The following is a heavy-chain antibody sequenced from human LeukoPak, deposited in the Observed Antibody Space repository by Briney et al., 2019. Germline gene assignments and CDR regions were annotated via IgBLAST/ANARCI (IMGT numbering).Heavy chain of an antibody. CDR2: IYYSGST. D-gene: IGHD3-10*01. CDR3: AGPFGEKAFGAFDI. Sequence: PSETLSLTCTVSGGSISSSSYYWGWIRQPPGKGLEWIGSIYYSGSTNYNPSLKSRVTISVDKSKNQFSLKLSSVTAADTAVYYCAGPFGEKAFGAFDIWGQGTMVTVSS. V-gene: IGHV4-39*07. CDR1: GGSISSSSYY. J-gene: IGHJ3*02.